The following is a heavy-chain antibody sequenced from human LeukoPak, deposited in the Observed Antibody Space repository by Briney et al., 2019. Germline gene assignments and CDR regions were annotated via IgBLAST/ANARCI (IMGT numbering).Heavy chain of an antibody. V-gene: IGHV3-66*01. CDR3: ARSESSSSRRAFDV. Sequence: PGGSLSLSCAASGFTVSANFMIWVRQAPGKGLEWVSGMFGGGSTYYADSAKGRFTISRDNSKNTVYLQMNSVKPEDKAVYYYARSESSSSRRAFDVWGLGTAVTVSS. CDR1: GFTVSANF. CDR2: MFGGGST. J-gene: IGHJ3*01. D-gene: IGHD6-6*01.